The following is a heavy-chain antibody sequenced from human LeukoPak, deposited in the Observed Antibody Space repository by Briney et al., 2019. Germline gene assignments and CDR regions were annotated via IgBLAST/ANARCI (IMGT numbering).Heavy chain of an antibody. D-gene: IGHD7-27*01. V-gene: IGHV1-2*02. Sequence: ASVKVSCKASGYTFTAFYMHWLRPAPGQGLEWMGWINPNGGGTIYAQKFQGRFTMTSDPSISTVHMELSGLRSDDTAVYYCARDFSGDHSNWFDPWGQGALVT. CDR3: ARDFSGDHSNWFDP. CDR2: INPNGGGT. J-gene: IGHJ5*02. CDR1: GYTFTAFY.